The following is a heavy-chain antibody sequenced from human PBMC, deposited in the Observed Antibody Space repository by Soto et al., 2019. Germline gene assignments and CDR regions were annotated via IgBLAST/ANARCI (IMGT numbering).Heavy chain of an antibody. Sequence: SETLCLTCTVAGGSLSSYYWSWIRQPPGKGLEWIGYIYYSGSTNYNPSLKSRVTISVDTSKNQFSLKLSSVTAADTAIYYCASSRLFRLDYWVQGALVTVSS. CDR3: ASSRLFRLDY. V-gene: IGHV4-59*08. CDR1: GGSLSSYY. CDR2: IYYSGST. D-gene: IGHD3-9*01. J-gene: IGHJ4*02.